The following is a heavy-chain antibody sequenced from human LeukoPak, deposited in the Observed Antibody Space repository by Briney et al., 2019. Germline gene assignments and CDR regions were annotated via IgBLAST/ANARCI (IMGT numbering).Heavy chain of an antibody. J-gene: IGHJ6*03. CDR2: IKRDGTEK. CDR3: ARGPNTDYGRRYYYYMDV. D-gene: IGHD4-17*01. Sequence: GGSLRLSCAASGLSFRSYWMSWVRQAPGKGLEWVANIKRDGTEKYYVGSVEGRFTISRDNAKNSLYLQMNSLRAEDTAVYYCARGPNTDYGRRYYYYMDVWGKGTTVTVSS. V-gene: IGHV3-7*01. CDR1: GLSFRSYW.